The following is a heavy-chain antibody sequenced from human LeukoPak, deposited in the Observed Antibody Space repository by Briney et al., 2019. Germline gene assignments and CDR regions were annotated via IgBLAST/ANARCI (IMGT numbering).Heavy chain of an antibody. CDR1: GYSFTGYY. D-gene: IGHD2-8*01. CDR3: ARGPNHYYYMDF. CDR2: INPDGDVT. V-gene: IGHV1-2*02. J-gene: IGHJ6*03. Sequence: ASVKVSCKASGYSFTGYYIHWVRQAPGQGLEWMGWINPDGDVTKSAQKFQGRVTMTTDKSINTVFMELSGLTSDDTALYYCARGPNHYYYMDFWGEGTTVSVSS.